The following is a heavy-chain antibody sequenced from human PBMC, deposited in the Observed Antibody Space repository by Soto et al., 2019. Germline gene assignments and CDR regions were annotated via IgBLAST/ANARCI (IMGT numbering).Heavy chain of an antibody. CDR3: ARVGRHGYNRYFDY. CDR1: GYTFTIYY. CDR2: INPSGGST. D-gene: IGHD5-12*01. Sequence: QVQLVQSGAEVKKPGASVKVSCKASGYTFTIYYMHWVRQAPGQGLEWMGIINPSGGSTSYAQKFQGSVTMTRDTSTSTDYMELSSLRSEDTAVYYCARVGRHGYNRYFDYWGQGTLVTVSS. V-gene: IGHV1-46*01. J-gene: IGHJ4*02.